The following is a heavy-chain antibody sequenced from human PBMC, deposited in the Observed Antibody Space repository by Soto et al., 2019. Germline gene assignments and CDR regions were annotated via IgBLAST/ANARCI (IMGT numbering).Heavy chain of an antibody. V-gene: IGHV3-53*01. D-gene: IGHD1-26*01. CDR2: IFGGGKI. CDR3: AGPRGNNERALDL. J-gene: IGHJ3*01. CDR1: GFAVSSNY. Sequence: PGGSLRLSCATSGFAVSSNYFIWVRQAPGKGLECVSGIFGGGKIYYADSVKGRFITSKDNSHSMVYLQMNSLRAEDTAIYYCAGPRGNNERALDLWCQGTVDTVSS.